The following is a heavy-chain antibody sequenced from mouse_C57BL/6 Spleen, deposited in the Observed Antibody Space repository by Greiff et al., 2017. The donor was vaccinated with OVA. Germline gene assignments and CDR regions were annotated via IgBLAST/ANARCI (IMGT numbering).Heavy chain of an antibody. CDR2: IDPSDSYT. Sequence: QVQLQQPGAELVMPGASVKLSCKASGYTFTSYWMHWVKQRPGQGLEWIGEIDPSDSYTNYNQKFKGKSTLTVDKSSSTAYMQLSSLTSEDSAVYYCARQGLYGSSYDYAMAYWGQGTSVTVSS. J-gene: IGHJ4*01. CDR3: ARQGLYGSSYDYAMAY. D-gene: IGHD1-1*01. CDR1: GYTFTSYW. V-gene: IGHV1-69*01.